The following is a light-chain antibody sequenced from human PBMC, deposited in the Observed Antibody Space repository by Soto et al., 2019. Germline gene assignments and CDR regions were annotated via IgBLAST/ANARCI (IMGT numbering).Light chain of an antibody. CDR1: QSVNSN. Sequence: ETVMTESPATLSVSPGERATLSCRASQSVNSNLAWYQQKLGQAPRVLIYGASNRATGIPARFSGSGSGTDFTLTISSLEPEDFAVYYCQQRNNWPPEITFGQGTRPEIK. CDR3: QQRNNWPPEIT. J-gene: IGKJ5*01. V-gene: IGKV3-11*01. CDR2: GAS.